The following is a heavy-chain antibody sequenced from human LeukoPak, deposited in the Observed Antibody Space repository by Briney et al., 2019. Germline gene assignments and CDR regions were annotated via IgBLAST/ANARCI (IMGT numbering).Heavy chain of an antibody. V-gene: IGHV4-59*01. CDR1: GGSISSYY. D-gene: IGHD1-26*01. J-gene: IGHJ4*02. CDR3: AKVFIGYFDY. Sequence: SETLSLTCTVSGGSISSYYWSWIRQPPGKGLEWIGYIYYSGSTNYNPSLKSRVTISVDTSKNQFSLKLSSVTAADTAVYYCAKVFIGYFDYWGQGTLVTVSS. CDR2: IYYSGST.